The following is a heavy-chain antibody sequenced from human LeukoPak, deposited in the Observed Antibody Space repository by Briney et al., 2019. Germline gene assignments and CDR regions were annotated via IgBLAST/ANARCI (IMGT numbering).Heavy chain of an antibody. J-gene: IGHJ6*03. D-gene: IGHD3-3*01. V-gene: IGHV3-64*01. CDR3: ARDHYDFWSGYLYYYYYMDV. CDR1: GFSFSNYA. Sequence: GGSLRLSCAASGFSFSNYAFHWVRQAPGKGLEYISIVSSNGGSTYYASSVKGRFTISRDNSKNTLYLQMNSLRAEDTAVYYCARDHYDFWSGYLYYYYYMDVWGKGTTVTVSS. CDR2: VSSNGGST.